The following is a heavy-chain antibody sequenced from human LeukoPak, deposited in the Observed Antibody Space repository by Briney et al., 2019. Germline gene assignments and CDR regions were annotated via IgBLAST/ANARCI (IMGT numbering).Heavy chain of an antibody. D-gene: IGHD3-22*01. CDR3: AKVGNYYDSSGYYYFDY. CDR1: GFTFSSYG. J-gene: IGHJ4*02. Sequence: PGGSLRLSCAASGFTFSSYGMHWVRQAPGKGLEWVAFIRYDGSNKYYADSVKGRFTISRDNSKNTLYLQMNSLRAEDTAVYYCAKVGNYYDSSGYYYFDYWGQGTLVTVSS. CDR2: IRYDGSNK. V-gene: IGHV3-30*02.